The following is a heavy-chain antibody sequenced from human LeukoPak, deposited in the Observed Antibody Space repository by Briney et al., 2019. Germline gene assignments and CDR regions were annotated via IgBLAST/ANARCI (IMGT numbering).Heavy chain of an antibody. CDR3: ARLRIGEPFDH. V-gene: IGHV4-39*01. CDR1: GGSISSSSYY. CDR2: ISYSGSA. Sequence: SETLSVTCTVSGGSISSSSYYWGWIRQPPGKGLEYIGSISYSGSAYYNPPLKSRVTISVDTSKNQLSPKLTSVPPADTAVYYCARLRIGEPFDHWGQGTLVTVSS. J-gene: IGHJ4*02. D-gene: IGHD3-10*01.